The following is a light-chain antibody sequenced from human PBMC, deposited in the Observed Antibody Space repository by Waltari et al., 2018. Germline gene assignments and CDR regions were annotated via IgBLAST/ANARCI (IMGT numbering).Light chain of an antibody. CDR2: RSD. Sequence: QSVLTQPPSAAGSPGQRVTIFCSGSSSNIGSNVVNWYQQFPGKAPKLLIYRSDPRPSGVPDRFSGSKSGTSASRAISGLHPEDEADYYCAAWDDSLRGHWVFGGGTKVTVL. V-gene: IGLV1-44*01. CDR3: AAWDDSLRGHWV. CDR1: SSNIGSNV. J-gene: IGLJ3*02.